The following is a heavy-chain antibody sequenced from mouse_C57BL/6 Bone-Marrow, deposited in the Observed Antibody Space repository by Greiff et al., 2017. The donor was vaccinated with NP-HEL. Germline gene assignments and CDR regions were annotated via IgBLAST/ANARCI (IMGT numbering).Heavy chain of an antibody. CDR1: GFTFTDYY. CDR3: ARSIYCDYADDPFYAMDY. V-gene: IGHV7-3*01. D-gene: IGHD2-4*01. Sequence: EVKLEESGGGLVQPGGSLSLSCAASGFTFTDYYMSWVRQPPGKALEWLGFIRNKVNGYTTEYSASVKGRFTISRDNSQSILYLQMNALRAEDSATYYCARSIYCDYADDPFYAMDYWGQGTSVTVSS. CDR2: IRNKVNGYTT. J-gene: IGHJ4*01.